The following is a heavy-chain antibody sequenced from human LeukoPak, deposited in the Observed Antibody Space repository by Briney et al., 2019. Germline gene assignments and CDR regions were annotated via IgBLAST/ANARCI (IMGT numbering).Heavy chain of an antibody. CDR2: INPYNGNT. V-gene: IGHV1-18*01. CDR1: GYTFTSYG. Sequence: GASVKVSCKASGYTFTSYGISWVRQAPGQGLEWMGWINPYNGNTNYARKLQGRVTMTTDTSTNTAYMELRSLRSDDTAVYYCARDSSGYDWGQGTLVTVSS. CDR3: ARDSSGYD. J-gene: IGHJ4*02. D-gene: IGHD3-22*01.